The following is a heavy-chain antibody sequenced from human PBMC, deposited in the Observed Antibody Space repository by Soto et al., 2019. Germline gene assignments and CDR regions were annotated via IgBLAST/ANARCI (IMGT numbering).Heavy chain of an antibody. J-gene: IGHJ4*02. D-gene: IGHD2-8*01. V-gene: IGHV1-69*02. Sequence: QVQLVQSGAEVKKPGSSVKVSCKASGGTFSSYTIIWVRQAPGQGLEWMGRIIPIRGIANYAQKFQGRVTITADKSTSTAYMELSSLRSEDTAVYYCARGVVPEDWGQGTLVTVSS. CDR3: ARGVVPED. CDR1: GGTFSSYT. CDR2: IIPIRGIA.